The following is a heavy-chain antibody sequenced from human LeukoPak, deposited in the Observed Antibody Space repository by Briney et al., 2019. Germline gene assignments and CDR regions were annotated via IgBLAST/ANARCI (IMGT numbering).Heavy chain of an antibody. Sequence: SQTLSLTCTVSGGSISSGSYYWSWIRQPAGKGLEWIGRICTSGSTNYNPSLKSRVTISVDTSKNQFSLKLSSVTAADTAVYYCARDWGSDVYGMDVWGQGTTVTVSS. CDR1: GGSISSGSYY. V-gene: IGHV4-61*02. CDR3: ARDWGSDVYGMDV. D-gene: IGHD3-16*01. J-gene: IGHJ6*02. CDR2: ICTSGST.